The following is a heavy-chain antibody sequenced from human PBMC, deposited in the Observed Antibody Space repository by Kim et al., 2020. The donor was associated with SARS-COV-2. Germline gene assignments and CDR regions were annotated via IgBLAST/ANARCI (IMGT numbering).Heavy chain of an antibody. J-gene: IGHJ4*02. Sequence: SQTLSLTCTVSGGSISSSSYYWGWIRQPPGKGLEWIGSIYYSGSTYYNPSLKSRVTISVDTSKNQFSLKLSSVTAADTAVYYCARASPVMISSGYYENPLYYFDYWGQGTLVTVSS. V-gene: IGHV4-39*07. D-gene: IGHD3-22*01. CDR3: ARASPVMISSGYYENPLYYFDY. CDR1: GGSISSSSYY. CDR2: IYYSGST.